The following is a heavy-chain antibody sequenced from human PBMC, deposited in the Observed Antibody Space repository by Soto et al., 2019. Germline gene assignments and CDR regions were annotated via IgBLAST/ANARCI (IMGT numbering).Heavy chain of an antibody. V-gene: IGHV3-21*01. J-gene: IGHJ4*02. D-gene: IGHD6-13*01. Sequence: PGWSLRLSCAASGFTFSSYSMNWVRRAPGKGLEWVSSISSSSSYIYYADSVKGRFTIFRDNAKNSLYLQMNSLRAEDTAVYYCARDTGGSSWYLIDYWGQGTLVTVSP. CDR3: ARDTGGSSWYLIDY. CDR1: GFTFSSYS. CDR2: ISSSSSYI.